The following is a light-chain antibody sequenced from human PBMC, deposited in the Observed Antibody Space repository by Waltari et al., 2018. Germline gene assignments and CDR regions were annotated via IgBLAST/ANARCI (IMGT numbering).Light chain of an antibody. J-gene: IGKJ1*01. V-gene: IGKV1-9*01. CDR3: QQLNSNPWT. Sequence: DIQLTQSPSFLSASVGDRVTITCRASLGINSYLAWYQQTPGRAPKLLIYAASTLQSGVPSRFSGSGSGTEFNLTISSLQPEDFATYYCQQLNSNPWTFGQGTKVELK. CDR1: LGINSY. CDR2: AAS.